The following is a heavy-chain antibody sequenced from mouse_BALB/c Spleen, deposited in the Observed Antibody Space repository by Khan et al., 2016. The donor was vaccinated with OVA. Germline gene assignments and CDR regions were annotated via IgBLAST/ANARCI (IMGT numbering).Heavy chain of an antibody. J-gene: IGHJ3*01. CDR3: RFTKTRDNAKNTLYLQMTSGKSEDTAMFYWSRLAYYYDREGFVY. CDR1: GFTFSTYG. CDR2: ISTGGHYT. D-gene: IGHD1-1*01. V-gene: IGHV5-6*01. Sequence: EVELVESGGDLVEPGGSLKLSCAASGFTFSTYGMSWVRQTPDKRLEWVATISTGGHYTYYPDSVRGRFTISRDNAKNTLYLQMTSLKSEDTAMLMGRFTKTRDNAKNTLYLQMTSGKSEDTAMFYWSRLAYYYDREGFVYWGQGTLVIV.